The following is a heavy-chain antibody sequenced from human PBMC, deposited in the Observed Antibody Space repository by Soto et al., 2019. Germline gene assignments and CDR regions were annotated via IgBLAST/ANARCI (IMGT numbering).Heavy chain of an antibody. V-gene: IGHV4-34*01. Sequence: SETLSLTCAVYGVYFSGYYWSWIRQPPGKGLEWIGEINHSGSTNYNPSLKSRVTISVDTSKNQFSLKLSSVTAADTAVYYCARKSNYYGSGSSKRNWFDPWGQGTLVTVSS. CDR3: ARKSNYYGSGSSKRNWFDP. CDR1: GVYFSGYY. J-gene: IGHJ5*02. D-gene: IGHD3-10*01. CDR2: INHSGST.